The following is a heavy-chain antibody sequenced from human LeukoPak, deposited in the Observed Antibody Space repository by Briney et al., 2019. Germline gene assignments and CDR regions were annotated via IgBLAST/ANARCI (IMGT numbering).Heavy chain of an antibody. CDR3: AKALYSSSWGHYYMDV. V-gene: IGHV3-33*06. CDR2: IWYDGSNK. CDR1: GFTFSSYG. D-gene: IGHD6-13*01. Sequence: HPGGSLRLSCAASGFTFSSYGMHWVRQAPGKGLEWVAVIWYDGSNKYYADSVKGRFTISRDNSRNTLYLQMNSLRAEDTAVYYCAKALYSSSWGHYYMDVWGKGTTVTVSS. J-gene: IGHJ6*03.